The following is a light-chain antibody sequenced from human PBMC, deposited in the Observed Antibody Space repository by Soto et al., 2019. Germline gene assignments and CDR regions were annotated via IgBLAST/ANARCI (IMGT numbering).Light chain of an antibody. CDR1: QGIGDT. Sequence: VLTLSPATLSVYPGEGVTLSCRASQGIGDTLAWYQHKPGQPPSLLIFDLPHRATGIPARFSGSGSGTDFTLTISSLEPEDFAVYYCQQRSNWPPITFGQGTRLEIK. CDR2: DLP. J-gene: IGKJ5*01. CDR3: QQRSNWPPIT. V-gene: IGKV3-11*01.